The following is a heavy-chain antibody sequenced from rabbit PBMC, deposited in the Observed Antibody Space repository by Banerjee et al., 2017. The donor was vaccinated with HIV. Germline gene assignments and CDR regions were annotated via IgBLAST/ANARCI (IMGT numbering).Heavy chain of an antibody. J-gene: IGHJ4*01. Sequence: LEESGGDLVKPEGSLTLTCTASGFSFSSNYWVCWVRQAPGKGLEWIGCIYTGSGSTYFASWAKGRFTISKTSSTTVPLQMTSLTAADTATYFCARDLAGAIGWNFNLWGPGTLVTVS. CDR2: IYTGSGST. CDR1: GFSFSSNYW. D-gene: IGHD4-1*01. CDR3: ARDLAGAIGWNFNL. V-gene: IGHV1S45*01.